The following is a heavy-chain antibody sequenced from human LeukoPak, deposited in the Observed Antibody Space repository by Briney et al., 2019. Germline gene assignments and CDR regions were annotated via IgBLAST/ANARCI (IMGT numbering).Heavy chain of an antibody. V-gene: IGHV3-23*01. J-gene: IGHJ4*02. D-gene: IGHD2-21*02. Sequence: GGSLRLSCAASGFNFANHAMSWVRQTPGKGLEWVSAISGGGDITYYADSVTGRFTISRDNSKDTLFLQMHSLRPGDTAVYYCVREDTPATANYWGQGTLITISS. CDR1: GFNFANHA. CDR2: ISGGGDIT. CDR3: VREDTPATANY.